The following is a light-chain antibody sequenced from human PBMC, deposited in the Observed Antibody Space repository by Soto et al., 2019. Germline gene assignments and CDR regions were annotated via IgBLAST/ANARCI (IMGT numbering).Light chain of an antibody. J-gene: IGKJ2*01. Sequence: EIVLTQSPGTLSLSPGESATLSCRASESVSSNYLDWYQQKPGQAPRLLIYGASSRATGIPNRFSGSGSGTDFTLTISSLEPEDFAVYYCHQYGLLPRHPFGQGTKLEIK. V-gene: IGKV3-20*01. CDR1: ESVSSNY. CDR3: HQYGLLPRHP. CDR2: GAS.